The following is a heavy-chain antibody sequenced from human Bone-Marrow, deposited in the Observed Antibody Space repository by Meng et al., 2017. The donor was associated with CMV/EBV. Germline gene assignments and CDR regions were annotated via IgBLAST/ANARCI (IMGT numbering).Heavy chain of an antibody. CDR1: GFTFNNYA. V-gene: IGHV3-23*01. J-gene: IGHJ4*02. CDR2: ISGSGGSA. Sequence: GGSLRLPCTASGFTFNNYAMSWVRQAPGKGLEWVSGISGSGGSAFYADSAKGRFTISRDNSKNTLYLQMNSLRAEDTAIYYCAKDQSATAVAVDCDCWGQGTLVTVSS. CDR3: AKDQSATAVAVDCDC. D-gene: IGHD6-19*01.